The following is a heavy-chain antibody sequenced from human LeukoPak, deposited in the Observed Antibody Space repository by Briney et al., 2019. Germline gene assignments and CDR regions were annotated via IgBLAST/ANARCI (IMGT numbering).Heavy chain of an antibody. J-gene: IGHJ4*02. CDR2: ISGSGGST. V-gene: IGHV3-23*01. Sequence: PGGSLRLSCAASGFTFSSYAMSWVRQAPGKGLEWVSAISGSGGSTYYADSVKGRFTISRDNSKNTLYLQMNSLRVEDTAVYYCAKGREVRYSGYDFTFDYWGRGTLVIVSS. CDR1: GFTFSSYA. CDR3: AKGREVRYSGYDFTFDY. D-gene: IGHD5-12*01.